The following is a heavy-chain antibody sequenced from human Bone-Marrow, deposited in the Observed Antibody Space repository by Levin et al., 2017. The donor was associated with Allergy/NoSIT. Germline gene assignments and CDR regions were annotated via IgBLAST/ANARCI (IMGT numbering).Heavy chain of an antibody. Sequence: PGGSLRLSCAASGFTFKDYYMSWIRQAPGKGLEWISYISSSGYTKYYSDSVRGRFTISRDNAKNSLYLQMNSLRAEDTAVYYCARETCTSSSCEYHYYYYYGLDVWGQGATVTVSS. CDR2: ISSSGYTK. CDR3: ARETCTSSSCEYHYYYYYGLDV. D-gene: IGHD2-2*01. CDR1: GFTFKDYY. J-gene: IGHJ6*02. V-gene: IGHV3-11*01.